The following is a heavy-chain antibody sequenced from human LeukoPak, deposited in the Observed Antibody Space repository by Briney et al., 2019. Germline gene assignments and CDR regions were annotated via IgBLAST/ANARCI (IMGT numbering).Heavy chain of an antibody. V-gene: IGHV3-74*01. CDR2: INSDGSST. J-gene: IGHJ6*03. CDR1: GFTFSGYW. D-gene: IGHD3-3*01. CDR3: ARGAFTYYDFWSGYSRGRPEFSYYYYMDV. Sequence: GGSLRLSCAASGFTFSGYWMHWVRQAPGKGLVWVSRINSDGSSTSYADSVKGRFTISRDNAKNTLYLQMNSLRAEDTAVYYCARGAFTYYDFWSGYSRGRPEFSYYYYMDVWGKGTTVTVSS.